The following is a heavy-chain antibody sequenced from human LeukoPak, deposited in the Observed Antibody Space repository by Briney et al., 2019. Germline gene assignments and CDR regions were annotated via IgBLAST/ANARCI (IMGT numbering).Heavy chain of an antibody. D-gene: IGHD5-24*01. CDR2: IHPSGFT. CDR1: GGSLTIGHYY. V-gene: IGHV4-31*03. J-gene: IGHJ4*02. Sequence: SETLSLTCTVSGGSLTIGHYYWTWIRQHPGKGLEWIGYIHPSGFTDYNPSLQSRVTMSLDTSQNQFSLKLTSVTAADTAIYYCARGQDAFKTGYWGQGTLVTVSS. CDR3: ARGQDAFKTGY.